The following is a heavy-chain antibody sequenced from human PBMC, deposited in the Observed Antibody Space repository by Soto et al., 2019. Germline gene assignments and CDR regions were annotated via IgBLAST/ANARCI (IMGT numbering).Heavy chain of an antibody. Sequence: QITLQESGPTLVKPPQTLTLTCTFSGFSLTTSALAVGWIRQPPGTALEWLAIVYGNDDKFYRPSLRSRLTISKDNSKNQVVLLLTAMGPLDPGTYSCLRRNHPDYFAYRGQGTLVTVSS. V-gene: IGHV2-5*04. CDR3: LRRNHPDYFAY. CDR1: GFSLTTSALA. CDR2: VYGNDDK. J-gene: IGHJ4*02.